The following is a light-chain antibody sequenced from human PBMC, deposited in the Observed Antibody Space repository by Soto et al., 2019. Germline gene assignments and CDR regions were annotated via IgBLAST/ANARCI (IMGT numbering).Light chain of an antibody. Sequence: QSVLTQPPSVSGAPGQRVTISCTGSSPNIGARYDVHWYQQLPGTAPKLLIYSNNQRPSGVPDRFSGSKSGTSASLAITGLQAEDEADYYCQSYDSSLSGSYVFGTGTKLTVL. CDR2: SNN. CDR1: SPNIGARYD. CDR3: QSYDSSLSGSYV. V-gene: IGLV1-40*01. J-gene: IGLJ1*01.